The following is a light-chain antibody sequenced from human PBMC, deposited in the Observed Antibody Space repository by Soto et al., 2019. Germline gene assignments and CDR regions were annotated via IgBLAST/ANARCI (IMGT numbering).Light chain of an antibody. CDR1: SSDVGGYDS. CDR3: SSYTSSYTLV. CDR2: EVS. J-gene: IGLJ1*01. Sequence: QSALTQPASVSGSPGQSITISCSGTSSDVGGYDSVSWYQQHPGKAPKVMIYEVSNRPSGVSNRFSGSKYGNTASPTISGLQAEDEADYYCSSYTSSYTLVFGAGTKVTVL. V-gene: IGLV2-14*01.